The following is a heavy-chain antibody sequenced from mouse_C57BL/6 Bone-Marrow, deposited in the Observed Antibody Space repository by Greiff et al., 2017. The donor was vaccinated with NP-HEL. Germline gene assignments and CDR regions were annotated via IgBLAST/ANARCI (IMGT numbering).Heavy chain of an antibody. V-gene: IGHV1-50*01. CDR3: ARRYYGSSHYYYCDY. J-gene: IGHJ2*01. D-gene: IGHD1-1*01. Sequence: QVQLQQPGAELVKPGASVKLSCKASGYTFTSYWMQWVKQRPGQGLEWIGEIDPSDSYTNYNQKFKGQATFTVDTSSSTAYMQLSSLTSEDSAVYYCARRYYGSSHYYYCDYWGQGTTLTVSS. CDR1: GYTFTSYW. CDR2: IDPSDSYT.